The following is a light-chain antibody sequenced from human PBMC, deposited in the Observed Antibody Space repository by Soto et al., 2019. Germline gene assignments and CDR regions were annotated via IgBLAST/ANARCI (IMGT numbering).Light chain of an antibody. CDR2: DSS. CDR1: QSVSSNY. J-gene: IGKJ2*01. CDR3: QQYGSSPNT. V-gene: IGKV3-20*01. Sequence: EIVLTQSPGTLSLSPGERATLSCRASQSVSSNYLAWYQQKPGQAPRLLIYDSSSRATGIPDRFSGSGSGTDFRLTISRLEPEDFAVYYCQQYGSSPNTFGQGTKVDI.